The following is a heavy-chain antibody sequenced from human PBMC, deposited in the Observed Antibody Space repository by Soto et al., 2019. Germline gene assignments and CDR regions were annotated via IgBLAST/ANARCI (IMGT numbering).Heavy chain of an antibody. V-gene: IGHV1-46*01. CDR1: GYTFTSYY. CDR2: INPSGGST. CDR3: ARDRPGRARDGFYYYYYYGMDV. J-gene: IGHJ6*02. Sequence: ASVKVSCKASGYTFTSYYMHWVRQAPGQGLEWMGIINPSGGSTSYAQKFQGRVTMTRDTSTSTVYMELSSLRSEDTAVYYCARDRPGRARDGFYYYYYYGMDVWGQGTTVTAP. D-gene: IGHD1-26*01.